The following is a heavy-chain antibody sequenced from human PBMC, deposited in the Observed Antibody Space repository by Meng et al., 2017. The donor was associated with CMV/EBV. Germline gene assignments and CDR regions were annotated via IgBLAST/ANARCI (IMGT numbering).Heavy chain of an antibody. CDR3: ARDSGPYYDFWSGYLLHDAFGI. Sequence: GSLRLSCTVSGGSVSSGSYYWSWIRQPPGKGLEWIGYIYYSGSTNYNPSLKSRVTISVDTSKNQFSLKLSSVTAADTAVYYCARDSGPYYDFWSGYLLHDAFGIWGQGTMVTVSS. J-gene: IGHJ3*02. CDR2: IYYSGST. D-gene: IGHD3-3*01. CDR1: GGSVSSGSYY. V-gene: IGHV4-61*01.